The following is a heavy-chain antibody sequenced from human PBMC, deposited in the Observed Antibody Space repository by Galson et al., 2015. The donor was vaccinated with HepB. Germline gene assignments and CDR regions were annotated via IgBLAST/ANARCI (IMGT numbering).Heavy chain of an antibody. J-gene: IGHJ4*02. CDR1: GYTFTGYY. CDR3: ATPQVGATSWAIED. CDR2: INPNSGGT. D-gene: IGHD1-26*01. V-gene: IGHV1-2*02. Sequence: SVKVSCKASGYTFTGYYMHWVRQAPGQGLEWMGWINPNSGGTNYAQKFQGRVTMTRDTSISTAYMELSRLRSDDTAVYYCATPQVGATSWAIEDWGQGTLVTVSS.